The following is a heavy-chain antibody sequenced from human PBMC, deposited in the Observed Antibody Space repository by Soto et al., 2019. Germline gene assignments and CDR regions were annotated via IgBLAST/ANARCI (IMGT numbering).Heavy chain of an antibody. V-gene: IGHV4-30-2*01. CDR1: GGSISSGGYS. CDR2: IYHSGTT. CDR3: ARVSSSGYYFEY. Sequence: SETLSLSCAIAGGSISSGGYSWSWIRQPPGRGLEWIGNIYHSGTTYYNPSLKSRVTMSVDSSKNQYSLKLSSVTAADTAVYYCARVSSSGYYFEYWGQGAPVTVS. J-gene: IGHJ4*02. D-gene: IGHD3-9*01.